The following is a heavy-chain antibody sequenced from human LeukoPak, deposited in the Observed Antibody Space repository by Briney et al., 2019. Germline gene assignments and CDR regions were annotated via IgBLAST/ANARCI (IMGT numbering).Heavy chain of an antibody. CDR3: ARDRTRYYYDSSGSLDAFDI. CDR2: ISGSGGST. Sequence: GGSLRLSCAASGFTFSSYAMSWVRQAPGKGLEWVSAISGSGGSTYYADSVKGRFTISRDNSKNTLYLQMNSLRAEDTAVYYCARDRTRYYYDSSGSLDAFDIWGQGTMVTVSS. V-gene: IGHV3-23*01. J-gene: IGHJ3*02. D-gene: IGHD3-22*01. CDR1: GFTFSSYA.